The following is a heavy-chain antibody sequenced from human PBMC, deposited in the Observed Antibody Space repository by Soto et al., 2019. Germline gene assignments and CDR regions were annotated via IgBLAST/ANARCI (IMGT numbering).Heavy chain of an antibody. CDR2: VSATAGTT. D-gene: IGHD3-16*01. J-gene: IGHJ4*02. CDR1: GFTFSNYA. CDR3: AKDSLGGGFDY. Sequence: GGSLRLSCAASGFTFSNYAMSLVRQAPGKGLEWVSLVSATAGTTYYTDSVKGRFTISRDNSRNTVYLQMNSLKADDTAVYYCAKDSLGGGFDYWGQGTVVTVSS. V-gene: IGHV3-23*01.